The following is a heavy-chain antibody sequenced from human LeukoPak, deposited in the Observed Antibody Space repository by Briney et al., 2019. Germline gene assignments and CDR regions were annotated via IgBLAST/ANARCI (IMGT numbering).Heavy chain of an antibody. CDR1: GGSFSGHY. V-gene: IGHV4-34*01. D-gene: IGHD2-2*01. Sequence: PAETLSLTCVVYGGSFSGHYWRWMRQPPGKGREGMGEINQSGRTNYNPSLKSRVTISVDTTKNQFSLKLSSVTAADTAVYYCARETPRWVVPAAGSFDYWGQGTLVTVSS. CDR3: ARETPRWVVPAAGSFDY. CDR2: INQSGRT. J-gene: IGHJ4*02.